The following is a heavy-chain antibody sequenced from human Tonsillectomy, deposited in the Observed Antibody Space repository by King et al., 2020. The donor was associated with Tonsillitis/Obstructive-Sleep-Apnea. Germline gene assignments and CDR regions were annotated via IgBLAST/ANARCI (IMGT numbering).Heavy chain of an antibody. D-gene: IGHD2-15*01. CDR1: GGTFSSYA. V-gene: IGHV1-69*12. Sequence: QLVQSGAEVKKPGSSVKVSCKASGGTFSSYAISWVRQAPGQGLEWMGGIIPIFGTANYAQKFKGRVTITADESTSTAYVELSSLRSEDTAVYYCARDQGGSHGGRPWAFDIWGQGTMVTVSP. J-gene: IGHJ3*02. CDR2: IIPIFGTA. CDR3: ARDQGGSHGGRPWAFDI.